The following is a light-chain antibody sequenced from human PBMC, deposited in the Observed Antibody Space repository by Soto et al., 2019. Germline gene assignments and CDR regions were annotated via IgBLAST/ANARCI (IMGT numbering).Light chain of an antibody. V-gene: IGKV3-15*01. Sequence: EVVMSLSPATVSVYPGERVALSCRASQSVSSNLARYQQKPGQAPRLLIFGASTRATGIPARFSGSGSGTEFTLTISSLQSEDFAVYYCQQYNKWPPNTFGQGTRLEI. CDR2: GAS. CDR3: QQYNKWPPNT. J-gene: IGKJ5*01. CDR1: QSVSSN.